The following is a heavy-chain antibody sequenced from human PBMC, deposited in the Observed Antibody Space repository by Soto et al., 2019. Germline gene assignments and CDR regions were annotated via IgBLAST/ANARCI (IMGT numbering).Heavy chain of an antibody. D-gene: IGHD5-18*01. CDR3: APRPRGYSYPFDY. CDR2: IYWDDDE. CDR1: GFSLTTRGVG. Sequence: QITLKESGPPLVKPTQTLTLTCTFSGFSLTTRGVGVGWIRQPPGKAREWLALIYWDDDEGYSPSLKSRPTIPTDTSQNPVVLTMANMDPVDPAPFFFAPRPRGYSYPFDYWGQGTLVTVSS. V-gene: IGHV2-5*02. J-gene: IGHJ4*02.